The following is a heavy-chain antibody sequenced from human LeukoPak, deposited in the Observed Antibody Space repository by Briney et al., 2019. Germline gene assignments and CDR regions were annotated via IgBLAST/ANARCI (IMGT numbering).Heavy chain of an antibody. Sequence: PGGSLRLSCAASGFTFSSYAMSWVRQATGKGLEWVSAISGSGGSTYYADSVKGRFTISRDNSKNTLYLQMNSLRAEDTAVYYCAKDFRGVIILYYFDYWGQGTLVTVSS. CDR1: GFTFSSYA. D-gene: IGHD3-10*01. CDR2: ISGSGGST. CDR3: AKDFRGVIILYYFDY. J-gene: IGHJ4*02. V-gene: IGHV3-23*01.